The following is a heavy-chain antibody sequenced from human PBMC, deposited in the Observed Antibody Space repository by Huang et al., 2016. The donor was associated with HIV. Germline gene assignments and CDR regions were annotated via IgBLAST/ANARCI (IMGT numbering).Heavy chain of an antibody. J-gene: IGHJ3*02. V-gene: IGHV3-48*01. D-gene: IGHD3-10*01. CDR3: ARVGSYYYGSGSYLDAFDI. CDR2: ITSSSGSR. Sequence: EVQLMESGGGLVQPGGSLRLSCAASGFTFSTYNMNWVRQAPGKGLEWGSYITSSSGSRYYADSVKGRFTISRDNAKNSLYLQMNSLRAEDTAVYYCARVGSYYYGSGSYLDAFDIWGQGTMVTVSS. CDR1: GFTFSTYN.